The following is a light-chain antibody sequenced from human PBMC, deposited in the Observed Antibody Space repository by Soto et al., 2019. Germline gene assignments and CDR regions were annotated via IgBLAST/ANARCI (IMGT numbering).Light chain of an antibody. CDR3: SSYTTSNTRQIV. V-gene: IGLV2-14*03. CDR1: SSDVGGYNY. J-gene: IGLJ1*01. Sequence: QSVLTQPASVSGSPGQSITISCTGTSSDVGGYNYVSWYQHHPGKAPKLIIYGVTNRPSGVSNPFSGSKSGNTASLTISGLQPEDEADYYCSSYTTSNTRQIVFGTGTKDTVL. CDR2: GVT.